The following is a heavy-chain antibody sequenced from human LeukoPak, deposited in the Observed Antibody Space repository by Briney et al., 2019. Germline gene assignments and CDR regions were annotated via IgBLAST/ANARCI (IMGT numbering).Heavy chain of an antibody. CDR1: GFSFTAYT. CDR3: ARAVSSSWYAAY. V-gene: IGHV3-30*04. D-gene: IGHD6-13*01. Sequence: PGGSLRLSCATSGFSFTAYTILWVRQAPGEGPEWVALASGDGSHKQYAASVQGRFTISRDNSKSTVYLEMNSLKDGDTGIYYCARAVSSSWYAAYWGHGTRVTVSS. J-gene: IGHJ4*01. CDR2: ASGDGSHK.